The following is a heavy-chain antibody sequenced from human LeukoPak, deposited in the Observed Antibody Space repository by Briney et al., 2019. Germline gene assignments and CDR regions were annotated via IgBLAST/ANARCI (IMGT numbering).Heavy chain of an antibody. J-gene: IGHJ4*02. V-gene: IGHV4-30-2*01. CDR1: GGSISSGGYS. CDR2: IYHSGST. D-gene: IGHD4-23*01. Sequence: SQTLSLTCTVSGGSISSGGYSWSWIRQPPGKGLEWVGYIYHSGSTYYNPSLKSRVTISVDRSKNQFSLKLSSVTAADTAVYYCARNVVKRGFDYWGQGTLVTVSS. CDR3: ARNVVKRGFDY.